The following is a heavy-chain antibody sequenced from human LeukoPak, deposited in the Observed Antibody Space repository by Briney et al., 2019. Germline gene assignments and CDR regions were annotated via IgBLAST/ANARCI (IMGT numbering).Heavy chain of an antibody. D-gene: IGHD3-10*01. V-gene: IGHV3-30-3*01. CDR3: ARDQGQLGEFAGLLGMDV. Sequence: GGSLRLSCAASGFTFSSYAMHWVRQAPGKGLEWVAVISYDGSNKYYADSVKGRFTISRDNSKNTLYLQMNSLRAEDTAVYYCARDQGQLGEFAGLLGMDVWGQGTTVTVSS. CDR2: ISYDGSNK. CDR1: GFTFSSYA. J-gene: IGHJ6*02.